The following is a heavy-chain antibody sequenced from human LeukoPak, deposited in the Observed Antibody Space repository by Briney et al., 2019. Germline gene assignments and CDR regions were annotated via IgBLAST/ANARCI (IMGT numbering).Heavy chain of an antibody. V-gene: IGHV1-8*02. J-gene: IGHJ4*02. CDR3: ARGPPNWGYDY. D-gene: IGHD7-27*01. CDR1: GGTFSSYA. CDR2: MSPNSGDT. Sequence: ASVKVSCKASGGTFSSYAINWVRQATGQRPEWMGWMSPNSGDTGYAQKFQDRVTMTRNTPISTAYMELSSLRSDDTAVYYCARGPPNWGYDYWGPGTLVTVSS.